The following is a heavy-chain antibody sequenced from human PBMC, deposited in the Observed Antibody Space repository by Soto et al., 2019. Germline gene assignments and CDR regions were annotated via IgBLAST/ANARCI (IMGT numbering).Heavy chain of an antibody. Sequence: QVQLVQSGAEVKKPGASVKVSCKASGSTFSDYYIHWMRQAPGQGLEWMGWIIPDSGGTNYAQKFQDRVTLTRDTSMSTAYMELRRLRSDDTAVYYCARDHRSLMYDFDSWGQGTLVTVSS. CDR3: ARDHRSLMYDFDS. V-gene: IGHV1-2*02. CDR1: GSTFSDYY. CDR2: IIPDSGGT. D-gene: IGHD2-8*01. J-gene: IGHJ5*01.